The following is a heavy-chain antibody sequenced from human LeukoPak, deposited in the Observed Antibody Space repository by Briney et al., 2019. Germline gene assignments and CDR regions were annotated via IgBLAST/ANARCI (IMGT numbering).Heavy chain of an antibody. CDR3: AKQLGYCSDGSCYFPY. V-gene: IGHV3-23*01. J-gene: IGHJ4*02. CDR1: GFTFSSSA. D-gene: IGHD2-15*01. CDR2: ISNNGGYT. Sequence: GGSLRLSCAASGFTFSSSAMSWVRQAPGKGLEWVSAISNNGGYTYYADSVQGWFTISRDNSKSTLCLQMNSLRAEDTAVYYCAKQLGYCSDGSCYFPYWGQGTLVTVSS.